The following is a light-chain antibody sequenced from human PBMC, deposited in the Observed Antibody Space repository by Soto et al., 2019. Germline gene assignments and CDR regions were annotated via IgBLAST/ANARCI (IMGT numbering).Light chain of an antibody. V-gene: IGKV1-9*01. Sequence: DIQLTQSPSFLSASVGDRVTITCRASQGISSYLAWYQQKPGKAPNLLIHTASTLQSGVPSRFSGSGSGTEFTLTIGSLQPEDFATYYCQQRNSYPLTFGKGTRLEIK. J-gene: IGKJ5*01. CDR3: QQRNSYPLT. CDR2: TAS. CDR1: QGISSY.